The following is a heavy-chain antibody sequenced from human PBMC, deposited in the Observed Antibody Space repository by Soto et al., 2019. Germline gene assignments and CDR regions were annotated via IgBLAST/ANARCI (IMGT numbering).Heavy chain of an antibody. D-gene: IGHD4-4*01. CDR3: AGEGATTVTTGSFDL. CDR1: GFTFSSYS. CDR2: ISSSSSYI. J-gene: IGHJ2*01. V-gene: IGHV3-21*01. Sequence: GGSLRLSCAASGFTFSSYSMNWVRQAPGKGLEWVSSISSSSSYIYYADSVKGRFTISRDNAKNSLYLQMNSLRAEDTAGYYCAGEGATTVTTGSFDLWGRGTLVTVSS.